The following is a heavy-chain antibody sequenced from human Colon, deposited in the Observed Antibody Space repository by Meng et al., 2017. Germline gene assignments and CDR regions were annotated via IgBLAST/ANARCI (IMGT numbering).Heavy chain of an antibody. CDR1: GGSYGAYY. CDR2: IKQRGST. D-gene: IGHD3-22*01. CDR3: ARVCPPEYYYESGGYRDWFDP. Sequence: QWGAGLLTRSDALALPCAVYGGSYGAYYRVRSCQPPWKGQERIREIKQRGSTNYNPSLKNQVNMSVGRSKNQFSLKLSSVTAAVTAVYYGARVCPPEYYYESGGYRDWFDPWGQGTLVTVSS. V-gene: IGHV4-34*01. J-gene: IGHJ5*02.